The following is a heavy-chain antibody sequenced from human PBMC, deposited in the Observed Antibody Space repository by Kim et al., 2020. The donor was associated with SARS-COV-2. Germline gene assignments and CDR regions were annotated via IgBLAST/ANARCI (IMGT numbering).Heavy chain of an antibody. Sequence: GESLKISCKASGYNFATYWIAWVRQMPGKGLEWMGIIYPAESDIRYSPPFQGQVTISADKSISTAYLQWSKLKASHTAMYYCARRIYGGNYWYFDLWGRGTLVTVSS. V-gene: IGHV5-51*01. CDR3: ARRIYGGNYWYFDL. CDR2: IYPAESDI. CDR1: GYNFATYW. D-gene: IGHD4-17*01. J-gene: IGHJ2*01.